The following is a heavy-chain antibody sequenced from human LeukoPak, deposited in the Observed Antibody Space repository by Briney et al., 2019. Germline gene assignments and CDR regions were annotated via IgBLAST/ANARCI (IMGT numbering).Heavy chain of an antibody. CDR1: GFTVSSNY. CDR2: IFSGGST. J-gene: IGHJ6*03. Sequence: PGGSLRLSCAASGFTVSSNYMSWVRQAPGKGLGWGSVIFSGGSTYYADSVKGRFTISRDNSKNTLYLQMNSLRAEDTAVYYCAKVMVRGVIYYYYYYMDVWGKGTTVTISS. CDR3: AKVMVRGVIYYYYYYMDV. V-gene: IGHV3-53*01. D-gene: IGHD3-10*01.